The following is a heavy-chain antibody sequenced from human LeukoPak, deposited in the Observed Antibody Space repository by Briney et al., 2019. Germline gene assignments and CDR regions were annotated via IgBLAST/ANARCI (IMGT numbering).Heavy chain of an antibody. V-gene: IGHV1-46*01. J-gene: IGHJ3*02. Sequence: ASVKVSCKASGYTFTSYYMHWVRQAPGQGLEWMGIINPSGGSTSYAQKFQGRVTMTRDMSTSTVYMELSSLRSEDTAVYYCARAFRAHSSSSAFDIWGQGTMVTVSS. CDR1: GYTFTSYY. CDR3: ARAFRAHSSSSAFDI. D-gene: IGHD6-13*01. CDR2: INPSGGST.